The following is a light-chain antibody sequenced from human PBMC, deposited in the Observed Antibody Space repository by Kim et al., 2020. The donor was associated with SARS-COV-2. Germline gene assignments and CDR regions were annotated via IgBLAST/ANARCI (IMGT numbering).Light chain of an antibody. J-gene: IGKJ4*01. CDR1: QSISSY. Sequence: DIQMTQSPSSLSASVGDRVTITCRASQSISSYLNWYQQKPGKAPKLLIYAASSLQSGVPSRFSGSGSGTDFTLTISSLQPADFATYYCQQSYSTPPLPFGGGTKVDIK. CDR2: AAS. V-gene: IGKV1-39*01. CDR3: QQSYSTPPLP.